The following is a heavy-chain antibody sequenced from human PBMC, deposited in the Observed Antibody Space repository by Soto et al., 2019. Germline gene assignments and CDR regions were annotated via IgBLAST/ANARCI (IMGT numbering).Heavy chain of an antibody. CDR1: GGC. CDR2: INHSGST. J-gene: IGHJ4*02. Sequence: GGCRSWIRQHPGKGLEWIGEINHSGSTNYNPSLKSRVTISVDTSKNQFSLKLSSVTAADTAVYYCARGHDYWGQATLVT. CDR3: ARGHDY. V-gene: IGHV4-34*01.